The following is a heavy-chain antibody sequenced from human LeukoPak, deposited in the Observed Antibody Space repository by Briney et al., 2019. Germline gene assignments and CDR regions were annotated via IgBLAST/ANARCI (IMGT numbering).Heavy chain of an antibody. CDR1: GYTFTTYD. CDR3: ATIPLVPAAKEDAFDI. J-gene: IGHJ3*02. V-gene: IGHV1-18*01. D-gene: IGHD2-2*01. CDR2: ISAYNGNT. Sequence: GASVKVSCKASGYTFTTYDINWVRQAPGQGLEWMGWISAYNGNTNYAQKLQGRVTMTTDTSTSTAYMELRSLRSDDTAVYYCATIPLVPAAKEDAFDIWGQGTMVTVSS.